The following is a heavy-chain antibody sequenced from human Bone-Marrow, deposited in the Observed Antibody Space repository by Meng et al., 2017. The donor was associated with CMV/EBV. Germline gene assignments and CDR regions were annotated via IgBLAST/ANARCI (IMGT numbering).Heavy chain of an antibody. CDR3: ARDQGYYYYYGMDV. J-gene: IGHJ6*02. CDR1: GGSVSSGYY. Sequence: SETLSLTCTVSGGSVSSGYYWGWIRQPPGKGLEWIGSIYHSGSTYYNPSLKSRVTISVDTSKNQSSLKLSSVTAADTAVYYCARDQGYYYYYGMDVWGQGTTVTVSS. CDR2: IYHSGST. V-gene: IGHV4-38-2*02.